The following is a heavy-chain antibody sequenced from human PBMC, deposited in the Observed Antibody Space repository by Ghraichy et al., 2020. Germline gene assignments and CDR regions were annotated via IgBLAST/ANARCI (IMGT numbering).Heavy chain of an antibody. CDR1: GFTFSTYW. J-gene: IGHJ3*02. D-gene: IGHD6-6*01. CDR3: VREYSSSSGRVFDI. Sequence: GESLNISCAASGFTFSTYWMHWVRQPPGKGLVWVSRISTDGSATNYADSVKGRFTISRDNANNSLSLQVNSLRAEDTALYYCVREYSSSSGRVFDIWGQGTMVTVSS. CDR2: ISTDGSAT. V-gene: IGHV3-74*01.